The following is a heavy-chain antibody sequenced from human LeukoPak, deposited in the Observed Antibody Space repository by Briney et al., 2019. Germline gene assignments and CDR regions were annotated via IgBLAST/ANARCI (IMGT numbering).Heavy chain of an antibody. CDR1: GYTLTELS. D-gene: IGHD3-22*01. V-gene: IGHV1-24*01. CDR2: FDPEDGET. CDR3: ATEYYYDSTSDY. J-gene: IGHJ4*02. Sequence: ASVKVSCKVSGYTLTELSMHWVRQAPGKGLEWTGGFDPEDGETIYAQKFQGRVTMTEDTSTDTAYMELSSLRSEDTAVYYCATEYYYDSTSDYWGQGALVTVSS.